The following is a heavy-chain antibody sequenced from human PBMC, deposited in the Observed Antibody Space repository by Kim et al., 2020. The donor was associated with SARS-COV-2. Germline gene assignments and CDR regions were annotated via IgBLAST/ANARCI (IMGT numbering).Heavy chain of an antibody. D-gene: IGHD6-13*01. V-gene: IGHV4-59*09. Sequence: NRALRSRVTISIDMSKNQFSLNLRSVTAADSAVYYCARGFYNNSWYPNLDYWGQGTLVTVSS. CDR3: ARGFYNNSWYPNLDY. J-gene: IGHJ4*02.